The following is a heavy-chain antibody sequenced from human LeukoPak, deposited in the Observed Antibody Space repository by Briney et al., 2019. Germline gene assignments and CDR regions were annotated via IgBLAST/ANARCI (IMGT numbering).Heavy chain of an antibody. Sequence: GGSLRLSCAAPGFTFSSYEMNWVRQAPGKGLEWVSYIRSSGSTIYYADSVKDRFTISRANTKSSLYLQMNSLRAEDTAVYYCARDYVDGDYYYYGMDVWGQGTTVTVSS. V-gene: IGHV3-48*03. J-gene: IGHJ6*02. D-gene: IGHD4-17*01. CDR3: ARDYVDGDYYYYGMDV. CDR1: GFTFSSYE. CDR2: IRSSGSTI.